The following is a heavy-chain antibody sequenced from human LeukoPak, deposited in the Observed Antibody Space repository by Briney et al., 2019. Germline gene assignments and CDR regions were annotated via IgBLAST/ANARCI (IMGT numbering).Heavy chain of an antibody. D-gene: IGHD6-6*01. CDR2: IHPSGST. CDR1: GGSFSGHY. V-gene: IGHV4-34*01. Sequence: NPSETLSLTCAVYGGSFSGHYWSWTRQPPGKGLEWIGEIHPSGSTNYNPSLKSRVTTSVDTSKNQFSLKLRSVTAADTAVYYCARHGLSIAAPGRWFDPWGQGTLVTVSS. CDR3: ARHGLSIAAPGRWFDP. J-gene: IGHJ5*02.